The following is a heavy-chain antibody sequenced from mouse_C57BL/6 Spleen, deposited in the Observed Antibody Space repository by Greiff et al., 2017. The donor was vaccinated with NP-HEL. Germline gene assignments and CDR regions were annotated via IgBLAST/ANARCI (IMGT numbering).Heavy chain of an antibody. Sequence: VQLQQSGPELVKPGASVKISCKASGYSFTGYYMNWVKQSPEKSLEWIGEINPSTGGTTYNQKFKAKATLTVDKSSSTAYMQLKSLTSEDYAVDYCARPRDYSNLYYFDYWGQGTTLTVSS. D-gene: IGHD2-5*01. V-gene: IGHV1-42*01. J-gene: IGHJ2*01. CDR2: INPSTGGT. CDR3: ARPRDYSNLYYFDY. CDR1: GYSFTGYY.